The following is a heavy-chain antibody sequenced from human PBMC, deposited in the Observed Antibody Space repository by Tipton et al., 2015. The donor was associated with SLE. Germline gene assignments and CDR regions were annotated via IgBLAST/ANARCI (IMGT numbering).Heavy chain of an antibody. CDR3: ARVDVVVVAAIPYYYGMDV. D-gene: IGHD2-15*01. J-gene: IGHJ6*02. CDR2: ISAYNGNT. CDR1: GYTFTSYG. Sequence: QLVQSGPEVKKPGASVKVSCKASGYTFTSYGISWVRQAPGQGLEWMGWISAYNGNTNYAQKLRGRVTMTTDTSTSTAYMELRSLRSDDTAVYYCARVDVVVVAAIPYYYGMDVWGQGTTVTVSS. V-gene: IGHV1-18*01.